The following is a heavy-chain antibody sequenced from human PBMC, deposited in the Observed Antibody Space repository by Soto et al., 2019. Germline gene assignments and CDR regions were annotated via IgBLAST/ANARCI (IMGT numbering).Heavy chain of an antibody. Sequence: SETLSLTCTVSGDSISSGYYYWSWIRQPPGEGLEWIAYIHYSGTTYYNPSLRSRLSISVDTSKNQFSLKLSSVTAADTAVYFCARARGFNWFDPWGRGTLVTVSS. V-gene: IGHV4-30-4*01. CDR3: ARARGFNWFDP. J-gene: IGHJ5*02. CDR1: GDSISSGYYY. CDR2: IHYSGTT. D-gene: IGHD3-10*01.